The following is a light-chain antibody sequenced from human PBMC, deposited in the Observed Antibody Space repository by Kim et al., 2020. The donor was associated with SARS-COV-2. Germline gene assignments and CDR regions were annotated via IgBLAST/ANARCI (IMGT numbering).Light chain of an antibody. J-gene: IGKJ3*01. V-gene: IGKV1-8*01. Sequence: AIRITQSPSSLSASTGDRVTITCRASQGISSYLAWYQQKPGKAPKLLIYAASTLQSGVPSRFSGSGSGTDFTLTISCLQSEDFATYCCQQYYSYPFTFGRGAKVDIE. CDR1: QGISSY. CDR3: QQYYSYPFT. CDR2: AAS.